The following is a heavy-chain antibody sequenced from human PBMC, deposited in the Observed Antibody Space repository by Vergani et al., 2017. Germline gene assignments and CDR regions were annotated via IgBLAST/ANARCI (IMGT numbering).Heavy chain of an antibody. CDR2: ISSSSSYR. Sequence: EVQLVESGGGLVKPGGSLRLSCVASGFTFGSYSMNWVRQAPGKGLEWVSFISSSSSYRYYEDSVKGRFTISRDNGEYSLLLQMKSLRPEDTAVYYCASGVPGYQLATQYFQHWGQGTLGTVSS. CDR1: GFTFGSYS. J-gene: IGHJ1*01. V-gene: IGHV3-21*01. D-gene: IGHD2-2*01. CDR3: ASGVPGYQLATQYFQH.